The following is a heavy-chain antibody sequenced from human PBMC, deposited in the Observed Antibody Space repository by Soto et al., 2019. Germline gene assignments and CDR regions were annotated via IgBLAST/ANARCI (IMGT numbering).Heavy chain of an antibody. J-gene: IGHJ3*01. V-gene: IGHV1-3*01. CDR3: ARYWGGTYARGCDF. Sequence: QVQLVQSGAEVKKPGASVNISCKASGYSFSYFPIHWVRQAPGQGLEWLGWINAANGNIRYSQKVQDRVAITRDTSATTVYMELSSLKSEDTAVYYCARYWGGTYARGCDFWGQGTKVTVSS. CDR1: GYSFSYFP. CDR2: INAANGNI. D-gene: IGHD1-26*01.